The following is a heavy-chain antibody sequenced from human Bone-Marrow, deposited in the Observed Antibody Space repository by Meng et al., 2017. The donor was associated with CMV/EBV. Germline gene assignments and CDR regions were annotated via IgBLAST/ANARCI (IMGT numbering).Heavy chain of an antibody. CDR2: IRSKANSYAT. CDR1: GFTFSGSA. D-gene: IGHD6-25*01. CDR3: ASPFELQAANDAFDI. J-gene: IGHJ3*02. V-gene: IGHV3-73*01. Sequence: GESLKISCAASGFTFSGSAMHWVRQASGKGLEWVGRIRSKANSYATAYAASVKGRFTISRDDSKNTAYLQMNSLRAEDTAVYYCASPFELQAANDAFDIWGQGTMVTASS.